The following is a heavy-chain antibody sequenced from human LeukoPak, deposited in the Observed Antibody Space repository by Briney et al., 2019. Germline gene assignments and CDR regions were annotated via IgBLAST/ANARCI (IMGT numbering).Heavy chain of an antibody. J-gene: IGHJ4*02. CDR1: GFTFSSYA. CDR3: ARNRVGATDYFDY. D-gene: IGHD1-26*01. Sequence: GGSLRLSCAASGFTFSSYAMHWVRQAPGKGLEWVAVISYDGSNKYYADSVKGRFTISRDNSKNTLYLQMNSLRAEDTAVYYCARNRVGATDYFDYWGQGTLVTVSS. CDR2: ISYDGSNK. V-gene: IGHV3-30-3*01.